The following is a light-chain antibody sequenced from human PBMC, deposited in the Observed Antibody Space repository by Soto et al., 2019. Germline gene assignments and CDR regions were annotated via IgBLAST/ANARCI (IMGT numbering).Light chain of an antibody. V-gene: IGKV3-20*01. CDR1: QSVSSSY. J-gene: IGKJ4*01. CDR3: QQYGRSPA. Sequence: EIVLTQSPGTLSLSPGERATLSCRASQSVSSSYLAWYQQKPGQAPRLLIYGASSRASGIPDRFSGSVSGTDFTLTISRLEPEDFAVYYCQQYGRSPAFGGGTKVEIK. CDR2: GAS.